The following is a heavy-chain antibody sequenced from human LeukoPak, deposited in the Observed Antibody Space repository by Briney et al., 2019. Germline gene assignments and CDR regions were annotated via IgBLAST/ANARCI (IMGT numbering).Heavy chain of an antibody. V-gene: IGHV3-23*01. CDR2: ISGSGSGRST. Sequence: GGSLRLSCAASGFTFSSSAMSWVRLAPGKGLEWVSSISGSGSGRSTYYADSVRGRFTISRDNSKNTLYLQMNSLRAEDTAVYYCAKSGYNRFDYWGQGTLVTVSS. CDR3: AKSGYNRFDY. D-gene: IGHD5-24*01. J-gene: IGHJ4*02. CDR1: GFTFSSSA.